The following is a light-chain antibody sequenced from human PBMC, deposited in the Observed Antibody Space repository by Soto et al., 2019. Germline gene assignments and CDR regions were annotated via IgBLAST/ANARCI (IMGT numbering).Light chain of an antibody. V-gene: IGKV4-1*01. CDR2: WAS. Sequence: DIVMTQSPDSLAVSLGERATINCKSSQSLLYTSNNKNYLAWYQQKPGQPPKLLIYWASTRESGVPDRFSGGGSGTDFTLTISSLQAEDVAVYYCQQYYSGCTFGQGTKLEIK. J-gene: IGKJ2*02. CDR3: QQYYSGCT. CDR1: QSLLYTSNNKNY.